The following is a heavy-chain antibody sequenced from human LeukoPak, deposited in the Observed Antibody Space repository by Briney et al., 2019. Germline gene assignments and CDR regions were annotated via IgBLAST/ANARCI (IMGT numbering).Heavy chain of an antibody. J-gene: IGHJ4*02. CDR2: IYTGGST. D-gene: IGHD3/OR15-3a*01. Sequence: GGSLTLSCAASGFTVSTNYMSWVRQAPGKGLEWVSVIYTGGSTYYADSVKGRFTISRDNSKNTLYLQMNSLRADDTAVYYCARGRTRSFDYWGQGTLVTVSS. V-gene: IGHV3-53*01. CDR3: ARGRTRSFDY. CDR1: GFTVSTNY.